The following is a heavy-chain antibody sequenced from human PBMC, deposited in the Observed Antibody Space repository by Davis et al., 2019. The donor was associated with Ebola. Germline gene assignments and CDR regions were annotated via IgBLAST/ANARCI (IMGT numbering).Heavy chain of an antibody. D-gene: IGHD5-12*01. CDR3: ARGQIGYSGRFRFDS. J-gene: IGHJ4*02. CDR2: FDPDNGGK. V-gene: IGHV1-24*01. CDR1: GYGLTQFA. Sequence: AASVKVSCKVSGYGLTQFAVHWVRQAPGEGLEWMGGFDPDNGGKMYAQKFQGRVTMTRNTSINTAYMELSGLTSEDTALYFCARGQIGYSGRFRFDSWGQGTLVTVSS.